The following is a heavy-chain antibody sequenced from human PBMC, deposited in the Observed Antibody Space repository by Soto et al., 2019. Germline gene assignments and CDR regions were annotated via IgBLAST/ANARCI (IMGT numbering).Heavy chain of an antibody. D-gene: IGHD6-6*01. CDR3: ASSTPARYHDYYYMDV. CDR2: IYYSGST. Sequence: SETLSLTCTVSGGSISSYYWSWIRQPPGKGLEWIGYIYYSGSTNYNPSLKSRVTISVDTSKNQFSLKLSSVTAADTAVYYCASSTPARYHDYYYMDVWGKGTTVTVSS. J-gene: IGHJ6*03. V-gene: IGHV4-59*08. CDR1: GGSISSYY.